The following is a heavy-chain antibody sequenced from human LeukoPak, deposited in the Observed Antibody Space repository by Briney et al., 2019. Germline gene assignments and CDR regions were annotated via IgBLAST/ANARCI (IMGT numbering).Heavy chain of an antibody. D-gene: IGHD2-2*01. CDR3: ARDIVVPAARGRWFDP. V-gene: IGHV1-18*01. CDR1: GYTFTSYG. Sequence: ASVKVSCKASGYTFTSYGISWVRQAPGQGLEWMGWISAHNGNTNYAQKLQGRVTMTTDTSTSTAYMELRSLRSDDTAVYYCARDIVVPAARGRWFDPWGQGTLVTVSS. CDR2: ISAHNGNT. J-gene: IGHJ5*02.